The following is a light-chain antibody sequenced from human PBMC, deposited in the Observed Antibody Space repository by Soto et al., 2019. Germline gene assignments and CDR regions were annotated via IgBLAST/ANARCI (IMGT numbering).Light chain of an antibody. CDR2: GAS. CDR1: QSISTN. CDR3: LLFHNWTAWT. Sequence: EIVMTQSPVTLSVSPGQRAILTCGASQSISTNLAWYQQKPGQAPRLLIYGASTRATDIPARFSGSGSGTEFTLTISSLQPEDFAVYYCLLFHNWTAWTFGHGTRVQV. J-gene: IGKJ1*01. V-gene: IGKV3-15*01.